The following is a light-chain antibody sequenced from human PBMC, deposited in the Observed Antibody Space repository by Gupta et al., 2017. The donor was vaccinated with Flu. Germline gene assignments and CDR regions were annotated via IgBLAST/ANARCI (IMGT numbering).Light chain of an antibody. V-gene: IGKV4-1*01. CDR2: WSS. CDR3: QQYYSTPLD. J-gene: IGKJ5*01. Sequence: NCKSSQSVFYNSKNKNYLAWYQQRPGQPPKLLMSWSSTRESGVPDRFSGSGSGTDFTLTISSLQAEDVAVYYCQQYYSTPLDFGQGTRLEIK. CDR1: QSVFYNSKNKNY.